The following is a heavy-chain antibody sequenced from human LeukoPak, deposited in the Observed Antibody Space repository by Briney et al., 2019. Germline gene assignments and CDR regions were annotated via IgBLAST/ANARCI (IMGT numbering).Heavy chain of an antibody. Sequence: PSETLSLTCTLSGGSISSSSYYWGWIRQPPGKGLEWIGSIYYSGSTYYNPSLKSRVTISVDTSKNQFSLKLSSVTAADTAAYYCARDRYYGSGSCLDYWGQGTLVTVSS. CDR1: GGSISSSSYY. V-gene: IGHV4-39*07. CDR2: IYYSGST. J-gene: IGHJ4*02. CDR3: ARDRYYGSGSCLDY. D-gene: IGHD3-10*01.